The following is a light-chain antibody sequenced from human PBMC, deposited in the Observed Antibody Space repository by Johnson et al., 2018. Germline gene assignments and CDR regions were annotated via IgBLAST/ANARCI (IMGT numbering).Light chain of an antibody. CDR3: GTWASILSAGNG. V-gene: IGLV1-51*02. CDR2: ENN. J-gene: IGLJ1*01. Sequence: QSVLSQPPSVSAAPGQKVTISCSGSSSNIGNNYVSWYQQLPGTAPKLLIYENNKRPSGIPDRFSGSKSGTSATLGITGLQTGDEADYYCGTWASILSAGNGFGTGTKGTVL. CDR1: SSNIGNNY.